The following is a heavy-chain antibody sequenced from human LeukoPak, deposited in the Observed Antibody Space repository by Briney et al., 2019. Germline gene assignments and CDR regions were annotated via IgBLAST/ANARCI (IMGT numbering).Heavy chain of an antibody. CDR3: ARDIGTIAAAAH. D-gene: IGHD6-13*01. Sequence: ASVKVSCKASGYTFTGYYMHWVRQAPGQGLEWMGRINPNSGGTNNAQKFQGRDTMTRDTSIGTAYMERSRLRSDDTAVYYCARDIGTIAAAAHWGQGTLVTVSS. CDR2: INPNSGGT. CDR1: GYTFTGYY. V-gene: IGHV1-2*06. J-gene: IGHJ4*02.